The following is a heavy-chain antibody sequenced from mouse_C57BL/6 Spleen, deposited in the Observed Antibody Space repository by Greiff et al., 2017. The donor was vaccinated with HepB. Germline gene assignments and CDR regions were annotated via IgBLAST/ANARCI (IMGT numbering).Heavy chain of an antibody. CDR2: ISDGGSYT. V-gene: IGHV5-4*01. CDR1: GFTFSSYA. D-gene: IGHD1-1*01. Sequence: EVKLMESGGGLVKPGGSLKLSCAASGFTFSSYAMSWVRQTPEKRLEWVATISDGGSYTYYPDNVKGRFTISRDNAKNNLYLQMSHLKSEDTAMYYCAREEDYGSSSWFAYWGQGTLVTVSA. J-gene: IGHJ3*01. CDR3: AREEDYGSSSWFAY.